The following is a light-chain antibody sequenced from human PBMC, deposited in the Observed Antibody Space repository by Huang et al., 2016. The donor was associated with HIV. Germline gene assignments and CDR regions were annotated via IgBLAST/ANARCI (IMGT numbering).Light chain of an antibody. CDR1: QSVGGY. CDR3: QQRTNWPPGST. Sequence: EIVLTQSPATLSLSPGERATLSCRASQSVGGYLAWYQQKPGQAPRLLIYDASNRATGIPARFSGSGSGTDCTLTISSLEPEDFAVYYCQQRTNWPPGSTFGPGTKVDIK. CDR2: DAS. V-gene: IGKV3-11*01. J-gene: IGKJ3*01.